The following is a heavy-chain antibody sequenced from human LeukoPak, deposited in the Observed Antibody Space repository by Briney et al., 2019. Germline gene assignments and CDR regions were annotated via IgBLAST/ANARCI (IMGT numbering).Heavy chain of an antibody. V-gene: IGHV3-33*01. Sequence: GGSLRLSCAASGFTFSNFGMPWVRQAPGKGLEWVAFIYYHGGETYQADSVKDRFTISRDNSINTLYLQMTSLRAEDTAVYYCAREVRYDSGRYYLAYWGQGTLVTVSS. CDR2: IYYHGGET. CDR1: GFTFSNFG. CDR3: AREVRYDSGRYYLAY. D-gene: IGHD3-22*01. J-gene: IGHJ4*02.